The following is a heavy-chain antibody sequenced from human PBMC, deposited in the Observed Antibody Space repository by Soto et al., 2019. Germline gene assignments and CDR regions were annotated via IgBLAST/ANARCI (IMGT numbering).Heavy chain of an antibody. CDR1: GFTFSSYC. J-gene: IGHJ6*02. D-gene: IGHD5-18*01. CDR3: AKDRGYSLGEEGMDV. V-gene: IGHV3-30*18. Sequence: GGSLRRSCAASGFTFSSYCMHWVRQAPGKGLEWVAVISYDGSNKYYADSVKGRFTISRDNSKNTLYLQMNSLRAEDTAVYYCAKDRGYSLGEEGMDVWGQGTTVTVSS. CDR2: ISYDGSNK.